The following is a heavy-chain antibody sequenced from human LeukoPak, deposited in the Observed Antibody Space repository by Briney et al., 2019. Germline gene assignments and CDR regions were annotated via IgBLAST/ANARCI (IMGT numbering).Heavy chain of an antibody. Sequence: GGSLRLSCAASGFTFSSYGMHWVRQAPGMGLKWVTSISCDGSTKYYADSVKGRFTISRDNSKSTLYLQMNSLRPEDTAVYYCAKSSTNYYDTSGQIDIWGQGTMVTVSS. V-gene: IGHV3-30*02. CDR1: GFTFSSYG. D-gene: IGHD3-22*01. CDR2: ISCDGSTK. J-gene: IGHJ3*01. CDR3: AKSSTNYYDTSGQIDI.